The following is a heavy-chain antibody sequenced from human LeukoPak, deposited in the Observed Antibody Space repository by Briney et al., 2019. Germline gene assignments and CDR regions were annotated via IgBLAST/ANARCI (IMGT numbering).Heavy chain of an antibody. CDR1: GFTFSSYA. J-gene: IGHJ4*02. CDR3: AKGSYYDSSGSFYFDY. D-gene: IGHD3-22*01. Sequence: GGSLRLSCATSGFTFSSYAMSWVRQAPGKGLEWVSGISGSGDNTYYADSVKGRFTISRDNSKNTLYVQVNSLGIEDTAAYYCAKGSYYDSSGSFYFDYWGQGTLVTVSS. V-gene: IGHV3-23*01. CDR2: ISGSGDNT.